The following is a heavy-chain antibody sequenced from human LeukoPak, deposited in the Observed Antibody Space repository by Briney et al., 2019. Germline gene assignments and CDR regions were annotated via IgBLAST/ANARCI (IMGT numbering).Heavy chain of an antibody. CDR1: GFTFSDYY. CDR2: ISGSSDYT. D-gene: IGHD2-8*01. V-gene: IGHV3-11*06. J-gene: IGHJ6*02. Sequence: GGSLRLSCVASGFTFSDYYMSWIRQAPGKGLEWVSHISGSSDYTNYADSVKGRFTVSRDNAKNSLYLQMSSLRAEDTAVYYCATGRHGINGVCQRNYYFGMDVWGRGTTVTVSS. CDR3: ATGRHGINGVCQRNYYFGMDV.